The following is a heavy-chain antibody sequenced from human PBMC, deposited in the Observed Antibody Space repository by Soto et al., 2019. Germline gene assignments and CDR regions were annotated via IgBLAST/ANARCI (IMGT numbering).Heavy chain of an antibody. D-gene: IGHD1-7*01. CDR3: ARAGELPYYYYGMDV. J-gene: IGHJ6*02. CDR1: GYTFTTSG. CDR2: VSGYNGNT. V-gene: IGHV1-18*01. Sequence: QVQLVQSGGEVKKPGASVKVSCKASGYTFTTSGVSWVRQAPGQGLEWMGWVSGYNGNTKYEEKLHDRVNMTTDTSTSTAYLELRSLTTDDTAVYYCARAGELPYYYYGMDVWGQGTTVIVSS.